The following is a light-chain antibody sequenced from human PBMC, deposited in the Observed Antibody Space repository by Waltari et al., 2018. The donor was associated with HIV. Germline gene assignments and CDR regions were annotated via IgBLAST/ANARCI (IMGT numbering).Light chain of an antibody. CDR2: SSN. Sequence: VVAQEISLSVPQGATVPRTRPFITGGVITSYYLSWFKQSPGKAPRPRICSSNKRHSWTPEHFSGSLLGDKAVLTLSPVQPEDEADYYCLLYYGGRRPSWVFGGGTKLTVL. V-gene: IGLV7-43*01. CDR3: LLYYGGRRPSWV. J-gene: IGLJ3*02. CDR1: TGGVITSYY.